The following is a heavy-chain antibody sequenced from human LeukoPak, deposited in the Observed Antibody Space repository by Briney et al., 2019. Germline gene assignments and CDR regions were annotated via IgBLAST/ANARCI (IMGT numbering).Heavy chain of an antibody. V-gene: IGHV1-69*04. D-gene: IGHD1-14*01. CDR1: GGTFSSYT. Sequence: SVKVSCKASGGTFSSYTISWVRQAPRQGLEWMGRIIPILGIANYAQKFQGRVTITADKSTSTAYMELSSLRSEDTAVYYCAREREPLPPDYWGQGTLVTVSS. J-gene: IGHJ4*02. CDR3: AREREPLPPDY. CDR2: IIPILGIA.